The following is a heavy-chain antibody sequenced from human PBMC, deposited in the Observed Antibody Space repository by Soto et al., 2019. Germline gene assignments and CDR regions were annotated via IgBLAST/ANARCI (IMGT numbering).Heavy chain of an antibody. V-gene: IGHV3-23*01. CDR1: GFTFSSYA. CDR3: AKARFRFGELLLFDY. D-gene: IGHD3-10*01. CDR2: ISGSGGST. J-gene: IGHJ4*02. Sequence: GGSLRLSCAASGFTFSSYAMSWVRQAPGKGLEWVSAISGSGGSTYYADSVKGRFTISRHNSKNTLYLQMNSLRAEDTAVYYCAKARFRFGELLLFDYWGQGTLVTSPQ.